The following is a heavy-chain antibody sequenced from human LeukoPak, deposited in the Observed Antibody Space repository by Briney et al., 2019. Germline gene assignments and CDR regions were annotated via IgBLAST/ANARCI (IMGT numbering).Heavy chain of an antibody. V-gene: IGHV4-59*11. J-gene: IGHJ5*02. CDR2: IHYTGST. Sequence: SETLSLNCTVSGGSFTGHYWSWIRQPPGKGLEWIGYIHYTGSTNYNPSLNSRITMSVDTPNNQFSLRLTSVTATDTAVYYCARLHALGAEEFDPWGQGALVTVSS. D-gene: IGHD3-16*01. CDR3: ARLHALGAEEFDP. CDR1: GGSFTGHY.